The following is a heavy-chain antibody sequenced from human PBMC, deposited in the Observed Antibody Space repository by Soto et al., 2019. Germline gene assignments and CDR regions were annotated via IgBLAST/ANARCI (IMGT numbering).Heavy chain of an antibody. Sequence: KTSETLSLTCTVSSGSISSSSYYWGWIRQPPGKGLEWIGSIYYSGSTYYNPSLKSRVTISVDTSKNQFSLKLSSVTAADTAVYYCARDIVVVNANYYYYGMDVWGQGTTVTVSS. V-gene: IGHV4-39*02. D-gene: IGHD2-21*01. CDR3: ARDIVVVNANYYYYGMDV. J-gene: IGHJ6*02. CDR1: SGSISSSSYY. CDR2: IYYSGST.